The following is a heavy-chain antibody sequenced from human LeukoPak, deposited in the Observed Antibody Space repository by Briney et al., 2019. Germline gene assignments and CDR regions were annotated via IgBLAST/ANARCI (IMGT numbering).Heavy chain of an antibody. CDR1: GFTFSSYS. CDR2: ISSSSSTI. Sequence: PGGSLRLSCAASGFTFSSYSMNWVRQAPGKGLEWVSYISSSSSTIYYADSVKGRFTISRDNAKNSLYLQMNSLRAEDTAVYYCARDQYDYGDYDGGSWGQGTLVTVSS. CDR3: ARDQYDYGDYDGGS. J-gene: IGHJ5*02. V-gene: IGHV3-48*01. D-gene: IGHD4-17*01.